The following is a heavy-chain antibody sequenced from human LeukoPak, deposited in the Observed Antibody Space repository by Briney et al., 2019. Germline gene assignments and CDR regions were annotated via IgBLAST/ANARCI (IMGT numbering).Heavy chain of an antibody. J-gene: IGHJ4*02. D-gene: IGHD3-22*01. Sequence: ASVKVSCKASGGTFSSYAISWVRQAPGQGLEWMGWMNPNSGNAGYAQKFQGRVTMTRNTSISTAYMELSSLRSEDTAVYYCARGPVVAHGDYWGQGTLVTVSS. CDR2: MNPNSGNA. CDR1: GGTFSSYA. CDR3: ARGPVVAHGDY. V-gene: IGHV1-8*02.